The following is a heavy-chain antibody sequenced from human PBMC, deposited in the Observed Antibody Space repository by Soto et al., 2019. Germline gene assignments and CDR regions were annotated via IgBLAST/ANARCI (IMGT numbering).Heavy chain of an antibody. J-gene: IGHJ6*02. CDR2: INSDGCDT. CDR1: GFTFSSSW. Sequence: EVQLVESGGGLVQPGGSLRLSCAASGFTFSSSWMHWVRQVPGKGLVWVSYINSDGCDTTYADSVKGRFTISRDNAKNTVYLQMNSLKPEDTAVYYCARDWSYSLYVWGQGTTVTVSS. V-gene: IGHV3-74*03. CDR3: ARDWSYSLYV.